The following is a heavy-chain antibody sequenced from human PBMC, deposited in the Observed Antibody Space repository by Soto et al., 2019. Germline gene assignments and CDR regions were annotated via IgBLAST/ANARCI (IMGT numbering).Heavy chain of an antibody. D-gene: IGHD6-13*01. CDR2: IYYSGSS. CDR3: ARHSSSWPIFDY. CDR1: GGSIGNSY. J-gene: IGHJ4*02. V-gene: IGHV4-59*08. Sequence: QVQLQESGPGLVKPSETLSLTCTVSGGSIGNSYWSWIRQSPGKGLEWIGYIYYSGSSNYNPSLKIRVSISVHTSKNQFSLKLSSVTAADTAVYYCARHSSSWPIFDYWGQGTLVIVSS.